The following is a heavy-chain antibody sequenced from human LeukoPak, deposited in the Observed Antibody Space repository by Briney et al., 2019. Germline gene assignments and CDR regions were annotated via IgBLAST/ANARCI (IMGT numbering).Heavy chain of an antibody. Sequence: SETLSLTCTVSGGSISTNYWTWILQPAGKGLEWIGRISGSGSTDLNPSLKSRVTMSVDTSKNQFSLRLSSVTAADTAVYFCAREGRGSTQAYWGQGTLVTVSS. CDR3: AREGRGSTQAY. CDR2: ISGSGST. V-gene: IGHV4-4*07. CDR1: GGSISTNY. J-gene: IGHJ4*02. D-gene: IGHD2-15*01.